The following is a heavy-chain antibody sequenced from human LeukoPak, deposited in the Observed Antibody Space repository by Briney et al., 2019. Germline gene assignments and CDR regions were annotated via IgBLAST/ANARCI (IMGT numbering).Heavy chain of an antibody. V-gene: IGHV3-7*05. J-gene: IGHJ3*02. CDR2: IKQDGSEK. Sequence: GGSLRLSCVVSGITFSGYSMIWVRQAPGKGLEWVANIKQDGSEKYYVDSVKGRFTISRDNAKSSLYLQMNSLRAEDTAVYYCARNGGSGRYYAFDIWGQGQWSPSLQ. CDR1: GITFSGYS. CDR3: ARNGGSGRYYAFDI. D-gene: IGHD3-10*01.